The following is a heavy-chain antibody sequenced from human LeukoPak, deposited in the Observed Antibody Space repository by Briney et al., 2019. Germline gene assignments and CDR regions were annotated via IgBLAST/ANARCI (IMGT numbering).Heavy chain of an antibody. Sequence: SETLSLTCTVSGYSISSGYYWGWIRQPPGKGLEWIGSIYHSGSTYYNPSLKSRVTISVDTSKNQFSLKLSSVTAADTAVYYRARGDWNYGNYYFDYWGQGTLVTVSS. V-gene: IGHV4-38-2*02. CDR2: IYHSGST. CDR1: GYSISSGYY. CDR3: ARGDWNYGNYYFDY. J-gene: IGHJ4*02. D-gene: IGHD1-7*01.